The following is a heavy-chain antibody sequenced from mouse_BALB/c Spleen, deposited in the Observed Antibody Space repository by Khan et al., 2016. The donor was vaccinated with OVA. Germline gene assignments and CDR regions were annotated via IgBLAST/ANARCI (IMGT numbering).Heavy chain of an antibody. Sequence: QVQLQQSGPELVRPGVSVKISCKGSGYTFTDYAMYWVKQSHAKSLEWIGLISTYSGNTNYHPQFKGKATMTVDTSSSTAYMELARLTSEDSASYYCARPAYDGYYDYGGQGTTLTVSS. CDR3: ARPAYDGYYDY. V-gene: IGHV1S137*01. CDR2: ISTYSGNT. J-gene: IGHJ2*01. D-gene: IGHD2-3*01. CDR1: GYTFTDYA.